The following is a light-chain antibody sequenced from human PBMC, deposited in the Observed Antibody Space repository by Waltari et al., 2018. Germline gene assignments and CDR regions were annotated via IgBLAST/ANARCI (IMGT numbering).Light chain of an antibody. CDR3: QQYDNLLT. J-gene: IGKJ4*01. V-gene: IGKV1-33*01. CDR2: DAA. CDR1: QDIGNY. Sequence: DIRMTQSPSSLSASVGDRVTITCQASQDIGNYLNWYQQIAGKAPKLLISDAAKLETGVPYRVSGSGSGTHFTFAISSLKHADSATYYCQQYDNLLTFGGGTKVEIQ.